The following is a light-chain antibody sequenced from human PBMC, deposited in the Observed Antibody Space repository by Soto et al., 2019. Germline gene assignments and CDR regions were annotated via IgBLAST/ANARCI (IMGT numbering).Light chain of an antibody. J-gene: IGKJ1*01. CDR1: QSVGRW. Sequence: DIQMTQSPSTLSASVGDRATITFRASQSVGRWLAWYQQKTGKAPKVLIYKASTLESGVPSRFSGSGFGTEFTLTISSLQPDDFAIYYCQQYNSYSPTFGQGTKVDIK. CDR2: KAS. CDR3: QQYNSYSPT. V-gene: IGKV1-5*03.